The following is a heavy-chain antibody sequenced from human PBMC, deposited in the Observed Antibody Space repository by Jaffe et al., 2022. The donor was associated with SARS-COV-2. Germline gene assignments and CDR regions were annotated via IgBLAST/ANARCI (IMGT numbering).Heavy chain of an antibody. D-gene: IGHD5-12*01. CDR1: GYTFTNYY. CDR3: ARGRGSLDPFDV. V-gene: IGHV1-46*04. CDR2: VNPRGGSP. Sequence: QVQMMQSGAEVKEPGASVKVSCKTSGYTFTNYYTHWVRQAPGQGLEWMATVNPRGGSPDYAQSLQGRVTMTSDTSTRTAHMELRGLTFDDTAIYYCARGRGSLDPFDVWGQGTMVIVSS. J-gene: IGHJ3*01.